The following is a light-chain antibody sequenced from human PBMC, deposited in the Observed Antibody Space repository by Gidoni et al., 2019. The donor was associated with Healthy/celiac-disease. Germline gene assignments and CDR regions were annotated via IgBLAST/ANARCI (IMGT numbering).Light chain of an antibody. V-gene: IGKV3-20*01. Sequence: EIVLTQSPGTLSLSPGERATLSCRASQSVSNTYLVWYQQKPGQAPRLLIYGASSGSGTDFTLSISRLEPEDFAVYYCQHYGGSPRALTFGGXTKVEI. CDR2: GAS. CDR1: QSVSNTY. CDR3: QHYGGSPRALT. J-gene: IGKJ4*01.